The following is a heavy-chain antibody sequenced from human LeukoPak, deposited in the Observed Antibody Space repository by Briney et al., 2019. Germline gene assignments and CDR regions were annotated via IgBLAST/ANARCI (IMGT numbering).Heavy chain of an antibody. V-gene: IGHV3-9*01. Sequence: GGSLRLSCAASGFTFDDYAMHWVRQAPGKGLEWVSGISWNSGSIGYADSVKGRFTTSRDNAKNSLYLQMNSLRAEDTALHYCAKGGSYYYYMDVWGKGTTVTVSS. CDR3: AKGGSYYYYMDV. CDR2: ISWNSGSI. CDR1: GFTFDDYA. J-gene: IGHJ6*03. D-gene: IGHD3-16*01.